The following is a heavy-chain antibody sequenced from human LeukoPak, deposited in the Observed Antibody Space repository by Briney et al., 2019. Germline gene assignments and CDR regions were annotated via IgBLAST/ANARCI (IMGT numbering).Heavy chain of an antibody. CDR1: GGSISSYY. CDR3: ARLGLWVDFDY. J-gene: IGHJ4*02. V-gene: IGHV4-59*08. D-gene: IGHD5-18*01. CDR2: IYYSGST. Sequence: SETLSLTCTVSGGSISSYYWSWIRQPPGKGLEWIGYIYYSGSTNYNPSLKSRVTISVGTSKNQFSLKLSSVTAADTAVYYCARLGLWVDFDYWGQGTLVTVSS.